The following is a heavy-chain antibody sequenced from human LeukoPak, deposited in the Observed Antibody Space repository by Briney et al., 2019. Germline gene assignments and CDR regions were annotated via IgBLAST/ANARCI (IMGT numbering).Heavy chain of an antibody. V-gene: IGHV4-34*01. CDR1: GGSFSGYY. D-gene: IGHD3-3*01. J-gene: IGHJ5*02. CDR3: ARGRIPVLLFLEWSNWFDP. CDR2: INHSGST. Sequence: PSETLSLTCAVYGGSFSGYYWSWIRQPPGKGLEWVGEINHSGSTNYYPSLKSRVTISVDTSKNQFSLKLSSVTAADTAVYYCARGRIPVLLFLEWSNWFDPWGQGTLVTVSS.